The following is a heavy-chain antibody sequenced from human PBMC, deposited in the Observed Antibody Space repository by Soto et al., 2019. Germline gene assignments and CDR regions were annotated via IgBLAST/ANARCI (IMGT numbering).Heavy chain of an antibody. V-gene: IGHV1-3*01. CDR2: INAGNGNT. CDR1: GYTFTSYA. Sequence: QVQLVQSGAEVKKPGASVKVSCKASGYTFTSYAMHWVRQAPGQRLEWMGWINAGNGNTKYSQKFQGRVTITRDTSASTAYMELSSLRSEDTAVYYCASDARSSSGWSPNRGERWFDPWGQGTLVTVSS. D-gene: IGHD6-19*01. CDR3: ASDARSSSGWSPNRGERWFDP. J-gene: IGHJ5*02.